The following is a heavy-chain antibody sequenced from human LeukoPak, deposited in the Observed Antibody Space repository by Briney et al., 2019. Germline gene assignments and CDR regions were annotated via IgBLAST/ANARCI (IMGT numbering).Heavy chain of an antibody. CDR1: GYTFTGYY. CDR2: INPNSGGT. J-gene: IGHJ4*02. D-gene: IGHD3-22*01. CDR3: AREGLHYYDSSGYYPMDY. Sequence: ASVKVSRKASGYTFTGYYMHWVRQAPGQGLEWMGRINPNSGGTNYAQKFQGRVTMTRDTSISTAYMELSRLRSDDTAVYYCAREGLHYYDSSGYYPMDYWGQGTLVTVSS. V-gene: IGHV1-2*06.